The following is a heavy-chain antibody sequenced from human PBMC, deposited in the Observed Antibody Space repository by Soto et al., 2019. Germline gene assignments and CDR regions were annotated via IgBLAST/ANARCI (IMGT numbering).Heavy chain of an antibody. CDR2: ISSSSSYI. CDR3: ARDGVIGWLQSVYHFDY. CDR1: GFTFSSYS. V-gene: IGHV3-21*01. J-gene: IGHJ4*02. Sequence: EVQLVESGGGLVKPGGSLRLSCAASGFTFSSYSMNWVRQAPGKGLEWVSSISSSSSYIYYADSVKGRFTISRDNAKNSLYLQMNSLRAEDTAVYYCARDGVIGWLQSVYHFDYWGQGTLVTVSS. D-gene: IGHD5-12*01.